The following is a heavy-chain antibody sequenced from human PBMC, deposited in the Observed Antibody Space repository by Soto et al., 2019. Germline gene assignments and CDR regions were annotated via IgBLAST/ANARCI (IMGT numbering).Heavy chain of an antibody. CDR3: ASYGSGSSPRFDP. Sequence: PSETLSLTCTVSGGSISSYYWSWIRQPPGKGLEWIGYIYYSGSTNYNPSLKSRVTISVDTSKNQFSLKLSSVTAADTAVYYCASYGSGSSPRFDPWGQGTLVTVSS. D-gene: IGHD3-10*01. CDR2: IYYSGST. V-gene: IGHV4-59*01. J-gene: IGHJ5*02. CDR1: GGSISSYY.